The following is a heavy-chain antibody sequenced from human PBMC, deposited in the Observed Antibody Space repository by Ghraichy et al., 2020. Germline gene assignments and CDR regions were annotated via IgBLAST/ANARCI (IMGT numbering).Heavy chain of an antibody. CDR2: IGGSGAQT. J-gene: IGHJ4*02. V-gene: IGHV3-23*01. CDR1: GFTFSSHA. D-gene: IGHD1-26*01. CDR3: TSREISVRDEWGSLDY. Sequence: GGSLRLSCAASGFTFSSHAMTWVRQPPGKGLEWVAAIGGSGAQTFYADSVRGRFTISRDNSKDTLYVHMNNLRAEDTAVYYCTSREISVRDEWGSLDYWGQGTLVTVSS.